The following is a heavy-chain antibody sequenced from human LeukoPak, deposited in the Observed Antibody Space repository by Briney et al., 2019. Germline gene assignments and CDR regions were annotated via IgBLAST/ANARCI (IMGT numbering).Heavy chain of an antibody. Sequence: PGGSLRLSCAASGFTFSNYWMHWVRQPPGKGLEWLSNINHDGSTKYYADSVKGRFTISRDNAKNSLYLQMNSLRADDTAVYYCVRKPYGTFDQWGQGTLVSVSS. D-gene: IGHD1-26*01. J-gene: IGHJ4*02. CDR1: GFTFSNYW. V-gene: IGHV3-7*01. CDR2: INHDGSTK. CDR3: VRKPYGTFDQ.